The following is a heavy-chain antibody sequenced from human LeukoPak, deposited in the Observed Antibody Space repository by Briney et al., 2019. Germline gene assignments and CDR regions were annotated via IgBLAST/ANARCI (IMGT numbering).Heavy chain of an antibody. Sequence: ASLKVSCKTSGYSFTTYGITWVRQAAGRGREWMGWSNPDNGFTKYAQKLQGRVTMTTDTSATTAYMELKSLTSDDTAVYYCARMLSGGPFDNWGQGTLVTVSS. J-gene: IGHJ4*02. V-gene: IGHV1-18*01. CDR1: GYSFTTYG. D-gene: IGHD5-12*01. CDR2: SNPDNGFT. CDR3: ARMLSGGPFDN.